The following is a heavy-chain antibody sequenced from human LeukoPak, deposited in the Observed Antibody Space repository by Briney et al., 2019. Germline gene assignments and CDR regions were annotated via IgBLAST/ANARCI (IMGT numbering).Heavy chain of an antibody. D-gene: IGHD3-22*01. J-gene: IGHJ5*02. CDR2: IIPILGIA. V-gene: IGHV1-69*04. CDR3: ASSGGYQAGYECDP. CDR1: GCTFSSYA. Sequence: SVKVSCKASGCTFSSYAISWVRQAPGQGLEWMGRIIPILGIANYAQKFQGRVTITADKSTSTAYMELSSLRSEDTAVYYCASSGGYQAGYECDPWGQGTLVTVSS.